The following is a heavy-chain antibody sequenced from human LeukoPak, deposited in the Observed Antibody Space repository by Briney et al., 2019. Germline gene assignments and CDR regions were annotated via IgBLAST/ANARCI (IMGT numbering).Heavy chain of an antibody. Sequence: ASVKVSCKASGYTFTSYDINWVRQATGQGLEWMGRMNPNSGNTGYAQKFQGRVTMTRNTSISTAYMELSSLRSEDTAVYYCARGLHPPPWGAVAGIDDYWGQGTLVTVSS. CDR3: ARGLHPPPWGAVAGIDDY. D-gene: IGHD6-19*01. J-gene: IGHJ4*02. CDR2: MNPNSGNT. V-gene: IGHV1-8*01. CDR1: GYTFTSYD.